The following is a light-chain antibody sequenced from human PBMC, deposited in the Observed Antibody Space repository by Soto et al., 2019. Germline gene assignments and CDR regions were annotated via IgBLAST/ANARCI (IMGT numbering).Light chain of an antibody. CDR3: SSYAGSNNFV. Sequence: QSALTQPPSASGSPGQSVTISCTGTSSDVGGYNYVSWYQQHPDKAPKLMIYEVTKRPSGVPDRFSGSKSGNTASLTVSGLQAEDEADYYCSSYAGSNNFVCGTGTKVTVL. V-gene: IGLV2-8*01. J-gene: IGLJ1*01. CDR1: SSDVGGYNY. CDR2: EVT.